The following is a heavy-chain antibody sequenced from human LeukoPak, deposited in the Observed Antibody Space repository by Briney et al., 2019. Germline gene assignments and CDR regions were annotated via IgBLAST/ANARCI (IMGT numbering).Heavy chain of an antibody. CDR2: ISVYNSNT. D-gene: IGHD3-10*01. V-gene: IGHV1-18*01. Sequence: ASVKVSCKASGYTFTSYFISWVRQAPGQGLEWMGWISVYNSNTNYAQKLQDRVTMTTDTSTSTAYMELSRLRSDDTAVYYCARVNRYYYGSGSYYNRFRFDPWGQGTLVTVSS. J-gene: IGHJ5*02. CDR1: GYTFTSYF. CDR3: ARVNRYYYGSGSYYNRFRFDP.